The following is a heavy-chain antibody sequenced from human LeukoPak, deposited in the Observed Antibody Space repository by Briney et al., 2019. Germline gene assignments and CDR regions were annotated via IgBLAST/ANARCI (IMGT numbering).Heavy chain of an antibody. Sequence: ASVKVSCKASGYTFTGYYMHWVRQAPGQGLEWMGWINPNSGGTNYAQKFQGRVTMTRDTSISTAYMELSRLRSDDTAVYYCARETKENDSSGYPDYWGQGTLVTVSS. CDR3: ARETKENDSSGYPDY. CDR2: INPNSGGT. D-gene: IGHD3-22*01. V-gene: IGHV1-2*02. CDR1: GYTFTGYY. J-gene: IGHJ4*02.